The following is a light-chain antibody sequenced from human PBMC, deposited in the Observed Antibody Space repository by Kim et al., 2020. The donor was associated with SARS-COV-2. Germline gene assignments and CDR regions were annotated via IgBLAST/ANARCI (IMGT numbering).Light chain of an antibody. Sequence: SYELTQPPSVSVAPGKTARITCGGNNIGSKSVHWYQQKPGQAPVLVIYYDSDRPSGIPERFSGSNSGNTATLTISRVEAGDEADYYCQVWDRSSDPRVFG. CDR2: YDS. CDR1: NIGSKS. J-gene: IGLJ3*02. V-gene: IGLV3-21*04. CDR3: QVWDRSSDPRV.